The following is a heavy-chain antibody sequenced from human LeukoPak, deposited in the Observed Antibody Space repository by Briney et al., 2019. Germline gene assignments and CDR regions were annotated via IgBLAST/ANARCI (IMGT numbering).Heavy chain of an antibody. CDR1: GFTFSSNY. CDR3: ARHRWLALDY. CDR2: IYSGGST. D-gene: IGHD3-22*01. J-gene: IGHJ4*02. Sequence: GGSLRLSCAASGFTFSSNYMSWVRQAPAKGLEWVSVIYSGGSTYYADSVKGRFTISRDNSKNTLYLQMNSLRAEDMAVYYCARHRWLALDYWGQGTLVTVSS. V-gene: IGHV3-66*02.